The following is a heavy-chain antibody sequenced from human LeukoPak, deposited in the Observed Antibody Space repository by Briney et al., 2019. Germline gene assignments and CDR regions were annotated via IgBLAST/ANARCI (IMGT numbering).Heavy chain of an antibody. D-gene: IGHD1-26*01. CDR2: IYNSGTIYYSGST. CDR1: GGSMSSNY. J-gene: IGHJ3*01. CDR3: ARPFSGSYSDAFDL. V-gene: IGHV4-59*08. Sequence: SETLSLTCTVSGGSMSSNYWSRIRQPPGKGLEWIGYIYNSGTIYYSGSTNYNPSLLSRVTISVDTSKNQFSLKLRSVTAADTAVYYCARPFSGSYSDAFDLWGQGTMVTVSS.